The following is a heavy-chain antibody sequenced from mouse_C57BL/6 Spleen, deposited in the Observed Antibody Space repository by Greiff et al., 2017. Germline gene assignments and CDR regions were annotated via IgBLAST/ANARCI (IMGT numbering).Heavy chain of an antibody. CDR1: GYTFTSYW. V-gene: IGHV1-72*01. Sequence: QVQLQQPGAELVKPGASVKLSCKASGYTFTSYWMHWVKQRPGRGLEWIGRIDPNSGGTKYNEKFKSKAKLTVDKPSGTAYMQLSSLTSEDSAVYYGEREEGAIYYGYDGRGYYAMDYWGQGTSGTVSS. J-gene: IGHJ4*01. CDR2: IDPNSGGT. CDR3: EREEGAIYYGYDGRGYYAMDY. D-gene: IGHD2-2*01.